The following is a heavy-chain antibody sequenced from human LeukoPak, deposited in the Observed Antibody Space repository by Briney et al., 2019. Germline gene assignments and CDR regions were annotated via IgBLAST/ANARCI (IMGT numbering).Heavy chain of an antibody. CDR1: GYSFTSYW. J-gene: IGHJ4*02. D-gene: IGHD1-26*01. V-gene: IGHV5-51*01. CDR3: ARLGQQFKYSGSYYGDY. CDR2: IYPGDSDT. Sequence: GESLKISCKGSGYSFTSYWIGWVRQMPGKGLEWMGIIYPGDSDTRYSPSFQGQVTISADKSISTAYLQWSSLKASDTAMYYCARLGQQFKYSGSYYGDYWGQGTLVTVSS.